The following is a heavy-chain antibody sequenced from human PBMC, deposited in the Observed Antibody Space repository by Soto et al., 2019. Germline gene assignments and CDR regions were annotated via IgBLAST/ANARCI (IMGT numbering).Heavy chain of an antibody. V-gene: IGHV4-30-2*01. D-gene: IGHD3-22*01. CDR1: GDSVNSGGDP. Sequence: PSETLSLTCAVSGDSVNSGGDPWGWIRQPPGKGPEWIGYIYIGGSAYYNPSLRSRVTMSVDRARNQFSLNLTSVTAADTAVYYCVRVKGGYYTFDHWGQGTLVTVSS. J-gene: IGHJ4*02. CDR2: IYIGGSA. CDR3: VRVKGGYYTFDH.